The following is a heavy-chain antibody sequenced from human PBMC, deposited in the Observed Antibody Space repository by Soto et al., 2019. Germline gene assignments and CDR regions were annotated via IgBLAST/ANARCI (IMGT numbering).Heavy chain of an antibody. D-gene: IGHD4-17*01. Sequence: QEQLVQSGAEVKKPGSSVRVSCKASGDSFSRFAISWVRQAPGQGLEWMGAVIPVFDQVHYARQFQASVTITADKSTRTTFMELSSLRYEDTAIYYSARDTDYHYAPSDYYVPMGLGTWGQGTLVTVSS. CDR2: VIPVFDQV. V-gene: IGHV1-69*06. CDR3: ARDTDYHYAPSDYYVPMGLGT. J-gene: IGHJ4*02. CDR1: GDSFSRFA.